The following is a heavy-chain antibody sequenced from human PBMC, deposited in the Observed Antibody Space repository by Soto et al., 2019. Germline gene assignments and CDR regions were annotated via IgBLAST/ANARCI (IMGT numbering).Heavy chain of an antibody. J-gene: IGHJ5*02. Sequence: QVQLQQWGAGLLKPSETLSLTCAVYGGSFSGYYWSWIRQPPGKGLQWMGEINHSGSTNYNPSLKSRVTISVDTSKNQFSLKLSSVTAADTAVYYCARVRYRTRGYCTNGVCYRGWFDPWGQGTLVTVSS. CDR3: ARVRYRTRGYCTNGVCYRGWFDP. CDR1: GGSFSGYY. V-gene: IGHV4-34*01. D-gene: IGHD2-8*01. CDR2: INHSGST.